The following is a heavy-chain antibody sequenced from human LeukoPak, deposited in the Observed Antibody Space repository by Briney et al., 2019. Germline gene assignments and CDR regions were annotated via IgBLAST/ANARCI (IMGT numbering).Heavy chain of an antibody. CDR1: GGSISSGDYY. CDR3: ARVSRGITMVRGFQESLDP. V-gene: IGHV4-30-4*02. D-gene: IGHD3-10*01. J-gene: IGHJ5*02. Sequence: SETLSLTCTVSGGSISSGDYYWSWIRQPPGKGLEWIGYIYYSGSTYYNPSLKSRVTISVDTSKNQFSLKLSSVTAADTAVYYCARVSRGITMVRGFQESLDPWGQGTLVTVSS. CDR2: IYYSGST.